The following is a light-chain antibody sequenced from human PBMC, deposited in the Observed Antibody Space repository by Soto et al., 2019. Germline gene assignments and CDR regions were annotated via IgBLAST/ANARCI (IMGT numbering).Light chain of an antibody. CDR3: QQYNNWHRL. Sequence: EIVMTQSPATLSVSPGERATLSCRASQSVSSNLAWYQQKPGQAPRLLIYVASTRATGIPARFSGSGSGTEFTITISSLQSDDFAFYSRQQYNNWHRLFGEGTKGEIK. CDR1: QSVSSN. J-gene: IGKJ1*01. V-gene: IGKV3-15*01. CDR2: VAS.